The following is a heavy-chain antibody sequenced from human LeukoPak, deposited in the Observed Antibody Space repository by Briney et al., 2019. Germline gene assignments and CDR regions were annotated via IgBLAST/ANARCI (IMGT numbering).Heavy chain of an antibody. CDR2: INPNSGNT. D-gene: IGHD6-6*01. CDR1: GYTFTSYD. Sequence: GASVKVSCKASGYTFTSYDINWVRQATGQGLEWMGWINPNSGNTGYAQKFQGRVTITRNTSISTAYMELSSLRSEDTAVYYCAGDSWSIAARPTSYYYYMDVWGKGTTVTVSS. V-gene: IGHV1-8*03. J-gene: IGHJ6*03. CDR3: AGDSWSIAARPTSYYYYMDV.